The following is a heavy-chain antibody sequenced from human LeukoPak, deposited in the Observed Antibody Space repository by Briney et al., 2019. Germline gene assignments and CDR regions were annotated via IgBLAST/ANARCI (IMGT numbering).Heavy chain of an antibody. J-gene: IGHJ4*02. Sequence: PGRSLRLSCAASGFTFSSYGMHWVRQVPGKGLVWVSRIRSDGSDARYAESVKGRFTISRDNAKNTLYLQMNSLRDDDTAVYYCARDWFHAIDYWGQGTLVTVSS. CDR3: ARDWFHAIDY. D-gene: IGHD2/OR15-2a*01. V-gene: IGHV3-74*01. CDR2: IRSDGSDA. CDR1: GFTFSSYG.